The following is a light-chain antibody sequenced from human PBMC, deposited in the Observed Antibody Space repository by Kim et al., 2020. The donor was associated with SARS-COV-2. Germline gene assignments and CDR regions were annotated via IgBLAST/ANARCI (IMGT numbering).Light chain of an antibody. V-gene: IGKV1-5*03. J-gene: IGKJ1*01. CDR2: KAS. CDR3: QQYNSYSWT. Sequence: SVGDRGTITCRASQSISSWLAWYQQKPGKATKLLIYKASSLESGVPSRFSGSGSGTEFTLTISSLQPDDFATYYCQQYNSYSWTFGQGTKVDIK. CDR1: QSISSW.